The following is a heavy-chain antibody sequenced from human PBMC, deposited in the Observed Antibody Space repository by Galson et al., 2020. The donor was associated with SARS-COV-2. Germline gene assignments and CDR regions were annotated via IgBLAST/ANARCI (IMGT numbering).Heavy chain of an antibody. CDR2: INHSGST. CDR1: GGSFSGYS. J-gene: IGHJ6*03. Sequence: SQTLSLTCAVYGGSFSGYSWSWVRQPPGKGLECIGEINHSGSTNYNPSLKSRVFISVDTSKKQCSLKLSSVTAADTAVYYCARGGSRPIMVFDYYYFYMDVWGKGTTVTVSS. CDR3: ARGGSRPIMVFDYYYFYMDV. D-gene: IGHD2-8*01. V-gene: IGHV4-34*01.